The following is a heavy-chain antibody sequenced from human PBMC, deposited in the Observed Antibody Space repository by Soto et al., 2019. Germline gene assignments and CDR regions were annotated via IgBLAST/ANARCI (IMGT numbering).Heavy chain of an antibody. V-gene: IGHV4-31*03. J-gene: IGHJ5*02. CDR2: IYYSGST. Sequence: PSETLSLTCTVSGGSISSGGYYWSWIRQHPGKGLEWIGYIYYSGSTYYNPSLKSRVTISVDTSKNQFSLKLSSVTAADTAVYYCARDGSVYRRSQGYWFDPWGKGTLVTVSS. CDR1: GGSISSGGYY. D-gene: IGHD6-6*01. CDR3: ARDGSVYRRSQGYWFDP.